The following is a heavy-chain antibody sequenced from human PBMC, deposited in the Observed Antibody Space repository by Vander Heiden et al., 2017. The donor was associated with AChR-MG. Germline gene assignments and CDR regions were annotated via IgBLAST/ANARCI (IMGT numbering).Heavy chain of an antibody. Sequence: QVQLVESAGGVVQPGGPLIPWCAPPPFTSSSYGMHWVRQAPGKGLEWVAFIRYDGSNKYYADSVKGRFTISRDNSKNTLYLQMNSLRAEDTAVYYCANRVSTTVVTPDYYGMDVWGQGTTVTVSS. V-gene: IGHV3-30*02. J-gene: IGHJ6*02. CDR1: PFTSSSYG. CDR2: IRYDGSNK. CDR3: ANRVSTTVVTPDYYGMDV. D-gene: IGHD4-17*01.